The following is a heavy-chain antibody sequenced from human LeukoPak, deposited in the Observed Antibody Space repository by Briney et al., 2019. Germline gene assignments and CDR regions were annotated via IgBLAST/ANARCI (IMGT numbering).Heavy chain of an antibody. J-gene: IGHJ4*02. CDR1: GYTFTGYH. CDR2: INPNSGGT. Sequence: ASVKVSCKASGYTFTGYHMHWVRQAPGQGLEWMGRINPNSGGTNYAQKFQGRVTMTRDTSISTAYMELSRLRSDDTAVYYCASDPYCSGGSCTIAPDYWGQGTLVTVSS. D-gene: IGHD2-15*01. CDR3: ASDPYCSGGSCTIAPDY. V-gene: IGHV1-2*06.